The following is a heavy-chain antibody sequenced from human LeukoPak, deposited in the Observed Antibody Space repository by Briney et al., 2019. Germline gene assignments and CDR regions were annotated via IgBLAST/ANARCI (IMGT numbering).Heavy chain of an antibody. J-gene: IGHJ4*02. Sequence: GGPLRLSCAASGFTFSTYSMIWVRQAPGKGLEWVSSIESTSSYIYYADSVKGRFTISRDNAKNSLYLQMNSLRAEDTAVYYCARVFLVGATGCLDFWGQGTLVTVSS. CDR2: IESTSSYI. D-gene: IGHD1-26*01. CDR3: ARVFLVGATGCLDF. V-gene: IGHV3-21*01. CDR1: GFTFSTYS.